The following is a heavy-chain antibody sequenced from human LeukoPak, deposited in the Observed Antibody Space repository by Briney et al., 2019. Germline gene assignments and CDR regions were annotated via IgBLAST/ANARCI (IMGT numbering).Heavy chain of an antibody. CDR2: IYYSGST. Sequence: SETLSLTCTVSGGSISSYYWGWIRQPPGKGLEWIGSIYYSGSTYYNPSLKSRVTISVDTSKNQFSLKLSSVTAADTAVYYCAGHSGSYSGGFDYWGQGTLVTVSS. V-gene: IGHV4-39*01. CDR3: AGHSGSYSGGFDY. D-gene: IGHD1-26*01. CDR1: GGSISSYY. J-gene: IGHJ4*02.